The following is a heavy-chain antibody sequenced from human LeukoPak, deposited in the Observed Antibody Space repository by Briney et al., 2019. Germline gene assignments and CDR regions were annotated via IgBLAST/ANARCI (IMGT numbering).Heavy chain of an antibody. CDR3: ARLRFDFWSGYTHPYFDY. CDR1: GVSISSSSYS. Sequence: SETLSLTCTVSGVSISSSSYSWGWIRQPPGTGLEWIGSIHSGTTYYNPSLKSRVTISVDTSKIQFSLKLSSVAATDTAVYFSARLRFDFWSGYTHPYFDYWGQGTLVTVSS. D-gene: IGHD3-3*01. V-gene: IGHV4-39*01. CDR2: IHSGTT. J-gene: IGHJ4*02.